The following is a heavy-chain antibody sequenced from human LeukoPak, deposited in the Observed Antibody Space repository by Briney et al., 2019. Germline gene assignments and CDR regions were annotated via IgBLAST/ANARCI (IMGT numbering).Heavy chain of an antibody. V-gene: IGHV1-46*01. Sequence: ASVKVSCKASGYTFTSYYMHRVRQAPGQGLEWIGIINPSGGSTSYAQKFQGRVTMTRDTSTSTVYMELSSLRSEDTAVYYCARAGYDSSGYYKLDYWGQGTLVTVSS. CDR3: ARAGYDSSGYYKLDY. J-gene: IGHJ4*02. CDR1: GYTFTSYY. D-gene: IGHD3-22*01. CDR2: INPSGGST.